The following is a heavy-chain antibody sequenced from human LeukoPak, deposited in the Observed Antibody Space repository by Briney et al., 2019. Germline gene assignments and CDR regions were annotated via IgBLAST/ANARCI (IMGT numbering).Heavy chain of an antibody. CDR1: GYTFTAYY. V-gene: IGHV1-2*02. Sequence: ASVKVSCKASGYTFTAYYIHWVRQAPGQGLEWMGWINPNSGATNYAQKFQGRVTMTRDTSITTAYMDLSRLRSDDTAVYYCARGVGGNARWRNFDWSKKIPMRDYFDYWGQGTLVTVSS. CDR2: INPNSGAT. J-gene: IGHJ4*02. CDR3: ARGVGGNARWRNFDWSKKIPMRDYFDY. D-gene: IGHD3-9*01.